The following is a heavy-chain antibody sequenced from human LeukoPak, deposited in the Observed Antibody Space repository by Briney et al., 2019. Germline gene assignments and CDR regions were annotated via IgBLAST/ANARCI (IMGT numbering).Heavy chain of an antibody. CDR1: GFTFISSA. J-gene: IGHJ4*02. CDR3: AADPSYSSGYRYYFDY. Sequence: SVKVSCKTSGFTFISSAVQWVRQARGQCLEWIGWIVVGSGNTNYAQKFQERVTITRDMSTSTAYMELSSLRSEDTAVYYCAADPSYSSGYRYYFDYWGQGTLVTVSS. CDR2: IVVGSGNT. V-gene: IGHV1-58*01. D-gene: IGHD3-22*01.